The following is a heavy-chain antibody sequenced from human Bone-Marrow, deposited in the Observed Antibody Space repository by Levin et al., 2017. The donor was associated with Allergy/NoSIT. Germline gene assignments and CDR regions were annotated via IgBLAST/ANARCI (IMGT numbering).Heavy chain of an antibody. D-gene: IGHD2-8*02. CDR3: AKGSDRYWYEN. J-gene: IGHJ4*02. CDR1: GFTFSTYA. V-gene: IGHV3-23*01. Sequence: PGGSLRLSCAASGFTFSTYAMTWVRQAPGKGLEWVSSFGLRSVDIYYADSVKGRFTISRDNSKNTLYLQMNSLRAEDTAVYYCAKGSDRYWYENWGQGTLVAVSS. CDR2: FGLRSVDI.